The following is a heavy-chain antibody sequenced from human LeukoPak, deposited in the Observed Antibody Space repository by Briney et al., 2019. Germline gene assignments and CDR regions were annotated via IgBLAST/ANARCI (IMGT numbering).Heavy chain of an antibody. Sequence: GEALKISCKGSGYSFTSYWITWVRQMPGKGLGWMGRIDPSDSYTNYSPSCHGHVTISADKSISTAYLQWSSLKAADTAMDYCARLGDGYNYYWGQGTLVTVSS. CDR3: ARLGDGYNYY. J-gene: IGHJ4*02. CDR2: IDPSDSYT. CDR1: GYSFTSYW. D-gene: IGHD5-24*01. V-gene: IGHV5-10-1*01.